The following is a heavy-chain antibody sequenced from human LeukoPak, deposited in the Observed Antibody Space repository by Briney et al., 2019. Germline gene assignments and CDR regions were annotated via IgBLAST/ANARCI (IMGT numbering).Heavy chain of an antibody. D-gene: IGHD1-1*01. CDR2: INSVGRST. Sequence: PGGSVRLSCAVSGSTFSSYWMRWVRQAPGKGLGWVSRINSVGRSTSYTDSVTGRFTISKDNAKNTLYLKLNNLRVEDTDVYRCARKAYYNSYVDCLGEADLVTDSS. V-gene: IGHV3-74*01. CDR3: ARKAYYNSYVDC. J-gene: IGHJ4*02. CDR1: GSTFSSYW.